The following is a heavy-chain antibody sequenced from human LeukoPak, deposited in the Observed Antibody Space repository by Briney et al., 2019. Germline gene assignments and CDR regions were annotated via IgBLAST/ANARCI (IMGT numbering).Heavy chain of an antibody. V-gene: IGHV4-31*03. Sequence: PSETLSLTCTVSGGSISSGGYYWSWIRQHPGKGLEWIGYIYYSGSTYYNPSLKSRVTISVDTSKNQFSLKLSSVTAADTAVYYCARDQRKSYYDSSGYYFPQYNWFDPWGQGTLVTVSS. CDR3: ARDQRKSYYDSSGYYFPQYNWFDP. D-gene: IGHD3-22*01. CDR2: IYYSGST. J-gene: IGHJ5*02. CDR1: GGSISSGGYY.